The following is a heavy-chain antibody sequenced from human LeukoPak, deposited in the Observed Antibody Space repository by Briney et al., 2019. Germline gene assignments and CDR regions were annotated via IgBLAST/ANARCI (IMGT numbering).Heavy chain of an antibody. Sequence: GGSLRLSCAASGFIFSSYAMNWVRQATGKGLEWVSGISGGGGGAFYADSVKGRFTISRDNSKNTLYLQMNSLRAEDTAIYYCASFYCSRTNCYGDSWGQGTLVTVSS. CDR2: ISGGGGGA. V-gene: IGHV3-23*01. CDR3: ASFYCSRTNCYGDS. CDR1: GFIFSSYA. D-gene: IGHD2-2*01. J-gene: IGHJ4*02.